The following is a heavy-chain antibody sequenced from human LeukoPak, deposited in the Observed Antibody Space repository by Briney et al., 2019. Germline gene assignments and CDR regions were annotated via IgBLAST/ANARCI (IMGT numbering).Heavy chain of an antibody. J-gene: IGHJ4*02. CDR1: GFTFDDYA. Sequence: GGSLRLSCAASGFTFDDYAMHWVRQAPGKGLEWVSGISWNSGSIGYADSVKGRFTISRDNAKNSLYLQMNSLRAEDTALYYCVHSSGWYHFDYWGQGTLVTVSS. V-gene: IGHV3-9*01. CDR2: ISWNSGSI. CDR3: VHSSGWYHFDY. D-gene: IGHD6-19*01.